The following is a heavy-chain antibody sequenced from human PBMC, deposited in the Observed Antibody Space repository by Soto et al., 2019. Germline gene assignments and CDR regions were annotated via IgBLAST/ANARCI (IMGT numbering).Heavy chain of an antibody. CDR3: ARVSTGYYKRWFDP. Sequence: QVQLVESGGGVVQPGRSLRLSCAASGFTFSSYAMHWVRQAPGKGLEWVAVISYDGSNKYYADSVKGRFTISRDNSKNTLYLQMNSLRAEDTAVYYCARVSTGYYKRWFDPWGQGTLVTVSS. CDR2: ISYDGSNK. D-gene: IGHD3-9*01. J-gene: IGHJ5*02. V-gene: IGHV3-30-3*01. CDR1: GFTFSSYA.